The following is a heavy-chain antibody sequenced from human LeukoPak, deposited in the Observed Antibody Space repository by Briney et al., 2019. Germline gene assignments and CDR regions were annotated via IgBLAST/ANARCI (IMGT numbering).Heavy chain of an antibody. J-gene: IGHJ5*02. Sequence: GASVKVSCKASGYTITNNYVHWVRQAPGQGLEWMGVINPSGTGTSYAQKFQGRITMSRDTSTSTVYMELSSLRSEDTAFYYCATDHSMANTAWWFDPWGQGALVTVSS. V-gene: IGHV1-46*01. CDR3: ATDHSMANTAWWFDP. CDR1: GYTITNNY. CDR2: INPSGTGT. D-gene: IGHD5-24*01.